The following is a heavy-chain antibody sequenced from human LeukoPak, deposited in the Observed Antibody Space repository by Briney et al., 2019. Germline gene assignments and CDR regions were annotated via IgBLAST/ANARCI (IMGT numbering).Heavy chain of an antibody. CDR3: AKDAPGGWDDSNGYLGYYYGMDV. D-gene: IGHD3-22*01. V-gene: IGHV3-23*01. J-gene: IGHJ6*02. CDR1: GFTFSSYA. Sequence: PGGSLRLSCAASGFTFSSYAMSWVRQAPGKGLEWVSAISGSGGSTYYADSVKGRFTISRDNSKNTLYLQMNSLRAEDTAVYYCAKDAPGGWDDSNGYLGYYYGMDVWGQGTTVTVSS. CDR2: ISGSGGST.